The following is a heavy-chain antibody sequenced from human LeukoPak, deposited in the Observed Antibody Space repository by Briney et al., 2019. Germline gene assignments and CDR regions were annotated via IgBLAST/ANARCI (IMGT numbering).Heavy chain of an antibody. CDR2: ISQTGSIE. CDR1: GFTFPTYV. CDR3: ARDRAVALPTYFYYMDV. J-gene: IGHJ6*03. V-gene: IGHV3-30*03. Sequence: GGSLRLFCAASGFTFPTYVIHWVRQAPGKGLEWVAVISQTGSIETYADSVRGRFSISRDNSDSTVYLQMNSLKTEDTAVYYCARDRAVALPTYFYYMDVWGKGTTVIVSS. D-gene: IGHD2-15*01.